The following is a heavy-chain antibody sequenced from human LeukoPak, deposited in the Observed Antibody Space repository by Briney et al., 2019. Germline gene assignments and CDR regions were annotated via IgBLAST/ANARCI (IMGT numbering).Heavy chain of an antibody. Sequence: PGGSLRLSCAASGFTFSSYFWMHWVRQAPGKGLVWVSRIKSDGSSSTYADSVKGRFTISRDNAKNTLYLQMNTLRAEDTAVYYCVRDLDLGGYSSFEYWGQGTLVTASS. CDR3: VRDLDLGGYSSFEY. CDR2: IKSDGSSS. D-gene: IGHD4-23*01. CDR1: GFTFSSYFW. V-gene: IGHV3-74*01. J-gene: IGHJ4*02.